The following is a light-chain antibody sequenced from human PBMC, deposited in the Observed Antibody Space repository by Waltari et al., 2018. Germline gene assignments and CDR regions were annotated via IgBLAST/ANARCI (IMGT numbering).Light chain of an antibody. J-gene: IGLJ3*02. CDR2: DNI. Sequence: QSVLTQPPSVSGAPGQTVTISCTGSSSNIGAGSAVHWYQHLPGAAPKVLIYDNINRPSGVPVRFSGSKSGTSASLTINGLQAEDEADYYCQSCDDNLSGWVFGGGTKLTVL. CDR3: QSCDDNLSGWV. V-gene: IGLV1-40*01. CDR1: SSNIGAGSA.